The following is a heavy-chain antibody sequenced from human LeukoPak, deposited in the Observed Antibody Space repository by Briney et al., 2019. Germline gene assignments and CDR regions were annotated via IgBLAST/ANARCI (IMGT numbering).Heavy chain of an antibody. CDR1: GFTVSSNY. J-gene: IGHJ4*02. V-gene: IGHV3-53*01. CDR3: AKMSGVVWFGELRLPFDS. Sequence: GGSLRLSCAASGFTVSSNYMIWVRQAPGKGPQWVSVISAGGVSLFSGSGSAAYYADSVGGRFTISRDNSKNTLYLQMNSLRADDTAVYYCAKMSGVVWFGELRLPFDSWGQGTVVTVSS. CDR2: ISAGGVSLFSGSGSAA. D-gene: IGHD3-10*01.